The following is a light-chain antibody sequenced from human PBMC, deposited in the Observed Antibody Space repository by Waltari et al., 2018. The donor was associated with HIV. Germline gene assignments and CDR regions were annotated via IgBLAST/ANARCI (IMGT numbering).Light chain of an antibody. Sequence: QSVLTQPPSASGTPGQGVTISCVGDSSNIGRNYVYWYQQLPGTAPKVLISRNNQRPSGVPDRCSGSKSGASASLTISGLRSADEAVYFCATRDGSLKVFGGGTKLTVL. CDR1: SSNIGRNY. J-gene: IGLJ3*02. CDR3: ATRDGSLKV. V-gene: IGLV1-47*01. CDR2: RNN.